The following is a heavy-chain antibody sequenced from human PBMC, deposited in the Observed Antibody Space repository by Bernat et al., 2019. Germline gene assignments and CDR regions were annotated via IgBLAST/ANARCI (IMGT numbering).Heavy chain of an antibody. D-gene: IGHD3-22*01. V-gene: IGHV3-30*18. CDR3: AKETYYYDSSGYPGAE. J-gene: IGHJ4*02. CDR2: ISYDGSNK. CDR1: GFTFSSYG. Sequence: VQLVESGGGVVQPGRSLRLSCAASGFTFSSYGMHWVRQAPGKGLEWVAVISYDGSNKYYADSVKGRFTISRDNSKNTLYLQMNSLRAEDTAVYYCAKETYYYDSSGYPGAEWGQGTLVTVSS.